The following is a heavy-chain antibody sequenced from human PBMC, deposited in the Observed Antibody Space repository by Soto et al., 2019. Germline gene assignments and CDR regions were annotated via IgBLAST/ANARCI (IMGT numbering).Heavy chain of an antibody. V-gene: IGHV3-30-3*01. D-gene: IGHD2-2*01. J-gene: IGHJ2*01. CDR2: ISYDGSNK. CDR3: ARAYCSSTSCYWYFDL. CDR1: GFTFSSYA. Sequence: GGSLRLSCAASGFTFSSYAMHWVRQAPGKGLEWVAVISYDGSNKYYADSVKGRFTISRDNSKNTLYLQMNSLRAEDTAVYYCARAYCSSTSCYWYFDLWGRGTLVTVSS.